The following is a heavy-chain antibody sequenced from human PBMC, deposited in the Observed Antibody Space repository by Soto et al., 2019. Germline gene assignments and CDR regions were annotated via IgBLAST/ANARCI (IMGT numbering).Heavy chain of an antibody. CDR2: ISAYNGNT. J-gene: IGHJ3*02. V-gene: IGHV1-18*01. CDR3: ATQLLFGAFDI. D-gene: IGHD2-2*01. CDR1: GYTFASYG. Sequence: ASVKVSCKASGYTFASYGISWVRQAPGQGLEWMGWISAYNGNTNYAQKLQGRVTMTKDTSTDTAYMELSSLRSEDTAVYYCATQLLFGAFDIWGQGTMVTVSS.